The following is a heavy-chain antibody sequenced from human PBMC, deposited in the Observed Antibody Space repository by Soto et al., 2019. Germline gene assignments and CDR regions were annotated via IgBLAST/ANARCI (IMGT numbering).Heavy chain of an antibody. J-gene: IGHJ6*02. CDR2: ISAYNGIT. V-gene: IGHV1-18*01. Sequence: QVQLVQTGAEVKKAGASVKVSCKASGYTFTSYGISWVRQAPGQGLEWMGWISAYNGITNYAQKLQGRATMTADTSRGPAYMELRSLASDDTAVYYCARDSDWFGASRSGMDVWGQGTTVTVSS. D-gene: IGHD3-10*01. CDR3: ARDSDWFGASRSGMDV. CDR1: GYTFTSYG.